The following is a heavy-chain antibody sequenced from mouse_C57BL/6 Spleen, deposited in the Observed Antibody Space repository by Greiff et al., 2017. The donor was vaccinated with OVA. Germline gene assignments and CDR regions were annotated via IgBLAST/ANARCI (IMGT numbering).Heavy chain of an antibody. CDR1: GFTFSDAW. V-gene: IGHV6-6*01. CDR2: IRNKANNHAT. J-gene: IGHJ3*01. D-gene: IGHD2-3*01. CDR3: TSLYDGYYVY. Sequence: EVKLMESGGGLVQPGGSMKLSCAASGFTFSDAWMDWVRQSPEKGLEWVADIRNKANNHATYYAESVKGRFTISRDDSKSIVYLQMNSLRAEDTGIYYCTSLYDGYYVYWGQGTLVTVSA.